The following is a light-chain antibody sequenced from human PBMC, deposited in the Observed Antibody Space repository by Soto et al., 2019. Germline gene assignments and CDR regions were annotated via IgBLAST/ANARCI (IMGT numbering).Light chain of an antibody. V-gene: IGKV3-20*01. CDR3: QQYGVSSRT. CDR1: QSVRNNY. CDR2: ETY. J-gene: IGKJ1*01. Sequence: IVVTKSPYTLSLSAGERVTLSCRASQSVRNNYLAWYQQKPGQAPRLLIYETYRRATGIPDRFSGSGSGIDFTLTISRLEPEDFAVYVCQQYGVSSRTFGPGTKVDIK.